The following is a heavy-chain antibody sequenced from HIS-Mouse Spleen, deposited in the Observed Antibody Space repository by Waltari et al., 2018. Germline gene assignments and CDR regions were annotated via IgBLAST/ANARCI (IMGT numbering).Heavy chain of an antibody. Sequence: QVQLQESGPGLVKPSETLSLTCTVSGGSISSYYWSWIRQPAGKGLEGIGRIYTRGRTNTHPSPKSRVTMSVDTSTNQFSLKLSSVTAADTAVYYCARDFHDFWSGYYGGDKKHDAFDIWGQGTMVTVSS. CDR2: IYTRGRT. V-gene: IGHV4-4*07. J-gene: IGHJ3*02. CDR1: GGSISSYY. D-gene: IGHD3-3*01. CDR3: ARDFHDFWSGYYGGDKKHDAFDI.